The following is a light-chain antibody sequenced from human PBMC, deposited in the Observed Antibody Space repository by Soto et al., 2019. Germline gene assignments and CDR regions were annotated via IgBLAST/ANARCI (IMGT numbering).Light chain of an antibody. Sequence: QSALTQPPSASGSPGHSVTISCTGTSSDVGGYNYVSWYQQHPGKAPQLMIYAVSRRPSGVPDRFSGSKSGNTASLTVSGLQAEDEADYYCSSYAGSNNLLFGGGTKLTVL. CDR3: SSYAGSNNLL. J-gene: IGLJ2*01. V-gene: IGLV2-8*01. CDR1: SSDVGGYNY. CDR2: AVS.